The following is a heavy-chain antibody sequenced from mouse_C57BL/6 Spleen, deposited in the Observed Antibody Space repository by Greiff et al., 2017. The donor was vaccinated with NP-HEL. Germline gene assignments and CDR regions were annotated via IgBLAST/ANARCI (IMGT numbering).Heavy chain of an antibody. J-gene: IGHJ4*01. D-gene: IGHD3-2*02. Sequence: EVKLMESGPGLVKPSQSLSLTCSVTGYSITSGYYWNWIRQFPGNKLEWMGYISYDGSNNYNPSLKNRISITRDTSKNQFFLKLNSVTTEDTATYYCARAGAQAYAMDYWGQGTSVTVSS. V-gene: IGHV3-6*01. CDR2: ISYDGSN. CDR3: ARAGAQAYAMDY. CDR1: GYSITSGYY.